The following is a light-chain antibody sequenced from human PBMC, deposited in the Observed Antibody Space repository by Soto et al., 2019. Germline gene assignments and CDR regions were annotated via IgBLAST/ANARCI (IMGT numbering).Light chain of an antibody. CDR1: QIISSTY. CDR3: QQYNSYPLT. CDR2: GAS. J-gene: IGKJ4*01. V-gene: IGKV3-20*01. Sequence: DIVLTQSPGTLSLSPGERATLSCRASQIISSTYLGWYQQKPGQAPRLLIYGASSRATGIPDRFSGSGSGTDFTLTISSLQPEDFATYYCQQYNSYPLTFGGGTKVEIK.